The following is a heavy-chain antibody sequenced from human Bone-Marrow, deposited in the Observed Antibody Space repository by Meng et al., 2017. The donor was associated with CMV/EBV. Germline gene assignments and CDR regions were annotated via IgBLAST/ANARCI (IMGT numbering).Heavy chain of an antibody. D-gene: IGHD6-19*01. Sequence: GESLKISCAASGFTFDDYAMHWVRQAPGKGLEWVSLISWDGGSTYYADSVKGRFTISRDNSKNSLYLQMNSLRAEDTALYYCAKDLSSSGWSYCDYWGQGTLVTGSS. J-gene: IGHJ4*02. CDR1: GFTFDDYA. V-gene: IGHV3-43D*03. CDR2: ISWDGGST. CDR3: AKDLSSSGWSYCDY.